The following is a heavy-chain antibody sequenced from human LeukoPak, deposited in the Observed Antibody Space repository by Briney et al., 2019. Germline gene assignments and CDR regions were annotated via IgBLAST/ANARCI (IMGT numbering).Heavy chain of an antibody. CDR3: ARVAHPSRNGYYLGY. V-gene: IGHV4-34*01. CDR2: INHSGST. J-gene: IGHJ4*02. CDR1: GGSFSDYY. D-gene: IGHD5-12*01. Sequence: SETLSLTCAVYGGSFSDYYWTWVRQSPGKRLEWIGEINHSGSTNYNPSLKSRVTISADTSKSQFSLKVTSVTAADTALYYCARVAHPSRNGYYLGYWGQGTLVTISS.